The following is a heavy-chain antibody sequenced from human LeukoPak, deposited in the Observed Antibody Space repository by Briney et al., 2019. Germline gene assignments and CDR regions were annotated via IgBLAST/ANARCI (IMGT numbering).Heavy chain of an antibody. CDR1: GFTFSSYG. CDR2: ISHDGGRP. V-gene: IGHV3-30*18. CDR3: GKGRTIWWWFDASAI. D-gene: IGHD2-21*01. J-gene: IGHJ3*02. Sequence: GGSLRLSCAASGFTFSSYGMHWVRQAPGKGLEWVAVISHDGGRPSYADSVKGRFTISRDNSKNTLYLQMSSLGPEDTAVYYCGKGRTIWWWFDASAIWGQGTMVTVSS.